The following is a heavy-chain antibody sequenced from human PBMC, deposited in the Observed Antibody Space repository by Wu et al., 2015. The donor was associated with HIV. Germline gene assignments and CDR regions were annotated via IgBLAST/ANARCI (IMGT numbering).Heavy chain of an antibody. D-gene: IGHD6-13*01. Sequence: QVQLVQSGAEMKKPGASVNISCKASGYAFTSYYIHWVRQAPGQGLEWMGLINPGIGSTYYAEKFQGRITVTRDTSTNTVNMQLGTLTSEDTAVYYCNRGMQQWVNDAFDIWGQGQWSPSLQ. CDR2: INPGIGST. CDR3: NRGMQQWVNDAFDI. CDR1: GYAFTSYY. V-gene: IGHV1-46*03. J-gene: IGHJ3*02.